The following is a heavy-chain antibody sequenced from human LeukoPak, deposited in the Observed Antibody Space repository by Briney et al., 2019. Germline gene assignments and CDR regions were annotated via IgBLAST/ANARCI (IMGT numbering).Heavy chain of an antibody. V-gene: IGHV1-46*01. J-gene: IGHJ4*02. Sequence: ASVKVSCKASGGTFSSYAISWVRQAPGQGLEWMGIINPSGGSTSYAQKFQGRVTMTRDMSTSTVYMELSSLRSEDTAVYYCAREIIGVAVAGHNFDYWGQGTLVTVSS. D-gene: IGHD6-19*01. CDR3: AREIIGVAVAGHNFDY. CDR2: INPSGGST. CDR1: GGTFSSYA.